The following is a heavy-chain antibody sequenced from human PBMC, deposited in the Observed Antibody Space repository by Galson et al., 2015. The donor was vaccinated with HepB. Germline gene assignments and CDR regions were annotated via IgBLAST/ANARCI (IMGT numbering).Heavy chain of an antibody. J-gene: IGHJ4*02. D-gene: IGHD6-13*01. V-gene: IGHV3-74*01. Sequence: SLRLSCAASGFTFSSYWMHWVRQAPGKGLVWVSRINSDGTYITYADSVKGRFTISRDNAKNTLYLQMNSPRAEDTALYYCARTRGAAAGIFDYWGQGNPGHCLL. CDR3: ARTRGAAAGIFDY. CDR1: GFTFSSYW. CDR2: INSDGTYI.